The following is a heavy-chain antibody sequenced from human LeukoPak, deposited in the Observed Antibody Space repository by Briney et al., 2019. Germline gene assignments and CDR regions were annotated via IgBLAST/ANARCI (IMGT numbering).Heavy chain of an antibody. D-gene: IGHD3-10*01. J-gene: IGHJ6*02. CDR3: ARVLWHPYGMDV. V-gene: IGHV3-48*03. CDR1: GFTFSSDE. CDR2: TSSSGYPI. Sequence: GGSLRLPCAASGFTFSSDEMNWVRQAPGKGLEWVSYTSSSGYPIYYADSVKGRFTSSRDNAKNSLYLQMNSLRTEDTAVYYCARVLWHPYGMDVWGPGTTVTVSS.